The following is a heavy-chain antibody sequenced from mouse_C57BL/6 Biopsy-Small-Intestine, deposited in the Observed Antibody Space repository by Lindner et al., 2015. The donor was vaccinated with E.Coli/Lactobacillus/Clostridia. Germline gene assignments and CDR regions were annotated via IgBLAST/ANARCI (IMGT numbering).Heavy chain of an antibody. CDR3: ARSWNWYFDV. CDR2: ILPGSGRT. CDR1: GYTFIGYW. Sequence: LQESGTELMKPGASVKLSCKATGYTFIGYWIEWVKQRPGHGLEWIGEILPGSGRTNYNEKFKGKATLTADTSSNTAYMQLSSLTTEDSAIYYCARSWNWYFDVWGTGTTVTVSS. V-gene: IGHV1-9*01. J-gene: IGHJ1*03.